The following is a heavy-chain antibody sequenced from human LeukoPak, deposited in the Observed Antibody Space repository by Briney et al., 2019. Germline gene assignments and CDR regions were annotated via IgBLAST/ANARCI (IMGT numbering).Heavy chain of an antibody. CDR3: AREVPYGDYQDGEGFDP. V-gene: IGHV3-30*02. Sequence: GGSLRLSCTSSGFTFRTYGMHWVRQAPGKGLEWVTFIGYDGSKTDYIDSVKGRFTISRDNSKNTLYLQMNSLRIEDTALYYCAREVPYGDYQDGEGFDPWGQGTLVTVSS. CDR2: IGYDGSKT. J-gene: IGHJ5*02. D-gene: IGHD4-17*01. CDR1: GFTFRTYG.